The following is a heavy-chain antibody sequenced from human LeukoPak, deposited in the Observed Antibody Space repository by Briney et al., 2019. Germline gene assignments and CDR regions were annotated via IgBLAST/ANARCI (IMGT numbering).Heavy chain of an antibody. J-gene: IGHJ4*02. V-gene: IGHV4-4*07. D-gene: IGHD3-22*01. Sequence: KPSETLSLTCTVSGGSIRGFYWSWIRQPAGEGLEWIGRIYNSGTTNYNPSLRSQVIMSLDTSKNQFSLKLSSVTAADTAVYYCARSTRTYYYDNSGYYYFDNWGQGNLVTVSS. CDR1: GGSIRGFY. CDR3: ARSTRTYYYDNSGYYYFDN. CDR2: IYNSGTT.